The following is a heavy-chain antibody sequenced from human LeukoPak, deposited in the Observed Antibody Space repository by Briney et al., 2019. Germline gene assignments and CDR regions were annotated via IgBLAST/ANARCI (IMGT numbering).Heavy chain of an antibody. CDR1: GGSFSGYY. CDR2: INHSGST. V-gene: IGHV4-34*01. D-gene: IGHD3-22*01. Sequence: SETLSLTCAVYGGSFSGYYWSWIRQPPGKGLEWTGEINHSGSTNYNPSLKSRVTISVDTSKNQFSLKLSSVTAADTAVYYCARGGGSSGYYCDYWGQGTLVTVSS. CDR3: ARGGGSSGYYCDY. J-gene: IGHJ4*02.